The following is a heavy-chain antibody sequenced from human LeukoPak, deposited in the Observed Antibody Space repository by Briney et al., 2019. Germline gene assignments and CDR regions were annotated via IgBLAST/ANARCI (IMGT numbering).Heavy chain of an antibody. V-gene: IGHV3-11*01. J-gene: IGHJ4*02. CDR1: GFTFSDYY. CDR2: ISSTGSTI. Sequence: GGSLRLSCAASGFTFSDYYMTWIRQAPGKGLEWISYISSTGSTIYSADSVEGRFTISRDNAKNSLYLQMNSLRAEDTAVYYCARVRYCSGGSCGYYFDYWGQGTLVTVSS. D-gene: IGHD2-15*01. CDR3: ARVRYCSGGSCGYYFDY.